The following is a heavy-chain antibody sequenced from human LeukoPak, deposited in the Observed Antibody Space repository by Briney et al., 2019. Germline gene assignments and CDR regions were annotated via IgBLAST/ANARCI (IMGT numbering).Heavy chain of an antibody. CDR3: AKVGAAGPYDAFDI. CDR2: ISGSGNTA. Sequence: PGGSLRLSRAAAAFTFGIYAMSWARQAPGKGLEWVSAISGSGNTAYYADSVKGRFTISRDNSKKTLYLQMKSLRDDEPAAEYCAKVGAAGPYDAFDIWGQGTMVTVSS. V-gene: IGHV3-23*01. D-gene: IGHD6-13*01. CDR1: AFTFGIYA. J-gene: IGHJ3*02.